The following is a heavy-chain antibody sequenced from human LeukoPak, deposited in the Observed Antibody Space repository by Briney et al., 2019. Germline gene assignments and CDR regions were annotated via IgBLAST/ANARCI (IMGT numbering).Heavy chain of an antibody. CDR3: ARRSGVAVAGAFDY. CDR2: ISGSGGST. CDR1: GFTFSSYG. Sequence: PWGTLRLSCAASGFTFSSYGMSWVGQAPGKGLEWVSAISGSGGSTYYADSVKGRFTISRDNSKNTLYLQMNSLRAEDTAVYFCARRSGVAVAGAFDYWGQGTLVTVSS. V-gene: IGHV3-23*01. D-gene: IGHD6-19*01. J-gene: IGHJ4*02.